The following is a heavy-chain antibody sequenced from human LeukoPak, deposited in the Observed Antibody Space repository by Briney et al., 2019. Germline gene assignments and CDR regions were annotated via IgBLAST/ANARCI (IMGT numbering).Heavy chain of an antibody. Sequence: ASVKVSCKASGGTFSSYAISWVRQAPGQGLEWMGRIIPIFGTANYAQKFQGRVTITTHESTSTAYMELSSLRSEDTAVYYCARHHASTYYYDSSGLNWFDPWGQGTLVTVSS. CDR3: ARHHASTYYYDSSGLNWFDP. J-gene: IGHJ5*02. CDR2: IIPIFGTA. V-gene: IGHV1-69*05. CDR1: GGTFSSYA. D-gene: IGHD3-22*01.